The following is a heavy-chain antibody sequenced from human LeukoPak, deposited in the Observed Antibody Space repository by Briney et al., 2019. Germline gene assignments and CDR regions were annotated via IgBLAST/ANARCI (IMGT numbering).Heavy chain of an antibody. J-gene: IGHJ3*02. Sequence: PGGSLRLSCAATGFSFRNSYMAWVRQAPRKGLEWMATIKQDGSEQYYVDSVKGRFTISRDNARNSLYLQMNSLRAEDTAVYYCGSLDSREDSSSRWGPLDIWGQGTMVTVSS. CDR3: GSLDSREDSSSRWGPLDI. CDR1: GFSFRNSY. CDR2: IKQDGSEQ. V-gene: IGHV3-7*01. D-gene: IGHD3-22*01.